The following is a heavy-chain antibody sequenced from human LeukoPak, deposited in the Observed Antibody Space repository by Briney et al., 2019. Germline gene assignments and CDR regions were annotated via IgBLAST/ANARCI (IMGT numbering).Heavy chain of an antibody. V-gene: IGHV3-23*01. CDR2: ISGSGGST. D-gene: IGHD3-9*01. J-gene: IGHJ4*02. CDR3: RSYDILTIDFDY. CDR1: GFTFSSYA. Sequence: GGSLRLSCAASGFTFSSYAMSCVRQAPGKGLEWVSAISGSGGSTYYADSVKGRFTISRDNSKNTLYLRMNSLRAEDTAVYYCRSYDILTIDFDYWGQGTLVTVSS.